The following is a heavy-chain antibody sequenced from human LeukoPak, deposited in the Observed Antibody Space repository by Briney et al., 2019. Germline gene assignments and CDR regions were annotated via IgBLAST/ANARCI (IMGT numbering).Heavy chain of an antibody. CDR1: GGSFSGYY. CDR3: AKDLVGSSWYYFQH. Sequence: SETLSLTCAVYGGSFSGYYWSWIRQPPGKGLEWIGEINHSRRTNYNPSLKSRVTISVDTSRNQFSLILSSVTAADTAVYYCAKDLVGSSWYYFQHWGQGTLVTVSS. V-gene: IGHV4-34*01. CDR2: INHSRRT. J-gene: IGHJ1*01. D-gene: IGHD6-13*01.